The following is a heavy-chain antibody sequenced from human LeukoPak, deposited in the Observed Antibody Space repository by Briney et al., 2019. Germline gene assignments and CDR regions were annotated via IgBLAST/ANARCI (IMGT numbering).Heavy chain of an antibody. D-gene: IGHD6-19*01. CDR2: INNDDSST. CDR1: GFTFSNYW. CDR3: ARGSSSGWYYSHMDV. Sequence: GGSLRLSCTASGFTFSNYWMHWVRQAPGKGLVWVSHINNDDSSTSYPDSVKGRFTISRDNAKNTLYLHMNSLRAEDTAVYYCARGSSSGWYYSHMDVWGKGTTVIVSS. J-gene: IGHJ6*03. V-gene: IGHV3-74*01.